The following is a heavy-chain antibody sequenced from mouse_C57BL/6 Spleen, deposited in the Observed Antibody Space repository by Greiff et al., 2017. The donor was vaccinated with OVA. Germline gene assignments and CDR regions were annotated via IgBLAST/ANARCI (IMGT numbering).Heavy chain of an antibody. D-gene: IGHD2-1*01. V-gene: IGHV5-16*01. J-gene: IGHJ4*01. CDR3: ARDTYGNYGGYYAMDY. Sequence: EVKVVESEGGLVQPGSSMKLSCTASGFTFSDYYMAWVRQVPEKGLEWVANINYDGSSTYYLDSLKSRFIISRDNAKNILYLQMSSLKSEDTATYYCARDTYGNYGGYYAMDYWGQGTSVTVSS. CDR2: INYDGSST. CDR1: GFTFSDYY.